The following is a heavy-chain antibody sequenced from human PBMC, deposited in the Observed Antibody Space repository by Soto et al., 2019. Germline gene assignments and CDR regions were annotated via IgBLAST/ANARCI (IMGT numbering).Heavy chain of an antibody. CDR1: GVSIHKTRHY. Sequence: QVQVQESGPGMVKPSETLSLTCSVTGVSIHKTRHYWGWFRQPPGQGLVWIGSIYDSESAFYTPPTKIRVTITGDTSTHRFSRKERYVTATYTAVYYCARRDGIGLFAFDIWGQGTMVPVSS. D-gene: IGHD6-19*01. CDR2: IYDSESA. CDR3: ARRDGIGLFAFDI. J-gene: IGHJ3*02. V-gene: IGHV4-39*02.